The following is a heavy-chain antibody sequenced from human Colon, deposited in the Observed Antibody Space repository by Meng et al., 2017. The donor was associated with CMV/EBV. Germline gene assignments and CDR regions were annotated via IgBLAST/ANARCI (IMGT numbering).Heavy chain of an antibody. V-gene: IGHV3-7*01. D-gene: IGHD3-3*01. CDR2: IKQDGSGA. CDR3: ERDTAYAFWLSGLYYFDY. Sequence: GGSLRLSCAASGFTFGSYWMSWVRQAPGKGLEWLANIKQDGSGAHYVDSVKGRFTISRDNAKSSLYLQMNSLTADDAALYYCERDTAYAFWLSGLYYFDYWGQGTLVTVSS. CDR1: GFTFGSYW. J-gene: IGHJ4*02.